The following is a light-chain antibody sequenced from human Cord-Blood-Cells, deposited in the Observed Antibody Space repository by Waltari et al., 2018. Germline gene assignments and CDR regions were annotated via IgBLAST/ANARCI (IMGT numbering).Light chain of an antibody. CDR2: EVS. Sequence: QSALTQPPSASGSPGQSVTISCTGTSTDVGGYNYVSWYQQHTGKAPKLMIYEVSKRTSGGPYRVTGAKSGNAASLTVSGRQAGDEADYYCSSYAGGNNFVVFGGGTKLTSL. CDR3: SSYAGGNNFVV. CDR1: STDVGGYNY. V-gene: IGLV2-8*01. J-gene: IGLJ2*01.